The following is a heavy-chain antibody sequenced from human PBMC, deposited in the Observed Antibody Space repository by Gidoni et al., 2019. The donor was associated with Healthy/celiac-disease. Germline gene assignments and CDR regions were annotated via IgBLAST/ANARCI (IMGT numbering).Heavy chain of an antibody. D-gene: IGHD2-15*01. CDR1: GFTFRSYG. J-gene: IGHJ6*02. CDR3: AKARGYCSGGSCYSHYYYYYGMDV. CDR2: ISYDGSNK. Sequence: QVQLVESGGGVVQPGRSLRLSCAASGFTFRSYGMHWVRQAPGKGLEWVAVISYDGSNKYYADSVKGRFTISRDNSKNTLYLQMNSLRAEDTAVYYCAKARGYCSGGSCYSHYYYYYGMDVWGQGTTVTVSS. V-gene: IGHV3-30*18.